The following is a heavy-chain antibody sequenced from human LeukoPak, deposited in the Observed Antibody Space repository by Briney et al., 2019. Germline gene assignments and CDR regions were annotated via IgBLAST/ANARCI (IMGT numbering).Heavy chain of an antibody. V-gene: IGHV4-39*01. D-gene: IGHD3-16*01. J-gene: IGHJ4*02. CDR1: VGSINSSSYY. Sequence: SETLSLTCTVSVGSINSSSYYWGGIRQPPGRGLEWIGSIYYSGSTYYNPSLKSRVTISVDTSKNQFSLKLSSVTAADTAVYYCARHADGVDYWGQGTLVTVSS. CDR3: ARHADGVDY. CDR2: IYYSGST.